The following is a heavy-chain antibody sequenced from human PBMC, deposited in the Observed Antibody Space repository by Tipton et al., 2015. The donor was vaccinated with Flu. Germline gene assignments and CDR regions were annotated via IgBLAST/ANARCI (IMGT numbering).Heavy chain of an antibody. Sequence: QLVQSGAEVKKPGASVKVSCKASGYTFTSYGISWVRQAPGQGLEWMGWISAYNGNTNYAQRLQGRVTMTTDTSTSTAYMELRSLRSDDPAGYYGGRDGGNSNSVRDYSGRDVGGQGTPVTVPS. CDR3: GRDGGNSNSVRDYSGRDV. CDR2: ISAYNGNT. J-gene: IGHJ6*02. CDR1: GYTFTSYG. D-gene: IGHD4-11*01. V-gene: IGHV1-18*01.